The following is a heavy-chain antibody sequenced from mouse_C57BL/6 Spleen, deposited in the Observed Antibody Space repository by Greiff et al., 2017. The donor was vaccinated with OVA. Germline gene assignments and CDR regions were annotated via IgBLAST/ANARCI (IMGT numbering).Heavy chain of an antibody. D-gene: IGHD2-1*01. Sequence: EVMLVESGGGLVKPGGSLKLSCAASGFTFSSYAMSWVRQTPEKRLEWVATISDGGSYTYYPDNVKGRFTISRDNAKNNLYLQMSHLKSEDTAMYYCASYYGNGGAWCAYWGQGTLVTVSA. V-gene: IGHV5-4*03. CDR1: GFTFSSYA. CDR2: ISDGGSYT. J-gene: IGHJ3*01. CDR3: ASYYGNGGAWCAY.